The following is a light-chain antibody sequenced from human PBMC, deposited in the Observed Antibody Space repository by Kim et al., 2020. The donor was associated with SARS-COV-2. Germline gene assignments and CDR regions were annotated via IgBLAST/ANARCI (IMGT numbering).Light chain of an antibody. Sequence: DVQMTQSPSSLSASVGDRVTITCRASQTISNYVNWYQQKPGKAPKLLIFAASSLHNEVPSRFSASGSGTDFTLTINSLQPEDFASYYCQQSLRIPYTFGQGTKLEI. CDR1: QTISNY. CDR3: QQSLRIPYT. CDR2: AAS. J-gene: IGKJ2*01. V-gene: IGKV1-39*01.